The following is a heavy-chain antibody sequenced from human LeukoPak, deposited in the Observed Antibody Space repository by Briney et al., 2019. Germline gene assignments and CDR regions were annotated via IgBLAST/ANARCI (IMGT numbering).Heavy chain of an antibody. CDR2: ISSSSSYI. CDR1: GFTFSNYS. V-gene: IGHV3-21*06. D-gene: IGHD5-24*01. Sequence: PGGSLRLSCAVSGFTFSNYSMNWVRQAPGKGLEWVSSISSSSSYIYYADSVKGRFTISRDNAKNSLYLQMNSLRVEDTAVYYCAGVRDGYKLPFDYWGQGTLVTVSS. CDR3: AGVRDGYKLPFDY. J-gene: IGHJ4*02.